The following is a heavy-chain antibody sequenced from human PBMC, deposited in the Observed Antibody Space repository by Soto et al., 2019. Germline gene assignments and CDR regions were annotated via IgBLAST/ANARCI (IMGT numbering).Heavy chain of an antibody. V-gene: IGHV3-23*01. CDR3: GRKSQGSVTVTGHWFFDL. J-gene: IGHJ2*01. Sequence: GGSLRLSCAASGFTFGGYAMNWVRQAPGKGLEWVSGISGGGDTTFYTDSVRGRFTISRDNSGNTLYLQMNSLRAEDTAVYFCGRKSQGSVTVTGHWFFDLWGRGTLVIVSS. D-gene: IGHD4-17*01. CDR2: ISGGGDTT. CDR1: GFTFGGYA.